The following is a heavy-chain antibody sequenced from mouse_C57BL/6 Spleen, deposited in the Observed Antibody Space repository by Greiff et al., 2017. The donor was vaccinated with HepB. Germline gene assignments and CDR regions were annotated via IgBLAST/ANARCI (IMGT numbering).Heavy chain of an antibody. CDR3: ARENYSYGPQGYAMDY. D-gene: IGHD1-1*01. V-gene: IGHV1-64*01. CDR2: IHPNSGST. CDR1: GYTFTSYW. J-gene: IGHJ4*01. Sequence: VQLQQSGAELVKPGASVKLSCKASGYTFTSYWMHWVKQRPGQGLEWIGMIHPNSGSTNYNEKFKSKATLTVDKSSSTAYMQLSSLTSEDSAVYYGARENYSYGPQGYAMDYWGQGTSVTVSS.